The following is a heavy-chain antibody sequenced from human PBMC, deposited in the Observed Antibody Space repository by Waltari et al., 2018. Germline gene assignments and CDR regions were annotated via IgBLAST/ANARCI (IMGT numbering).Heavy chain of an antibody. J-gene: IGHJ5*02. CDR2: VYSSGGT. Sequence: QVQLQESGPGLVKPSETLSLTCTVSGDSIRTYYWSWLRQSPGKRLEWIGEVYSSGGTNHNPSLMRRVTFSIDTSKNQFSLKLSSVTAADTAVYYCARHVIIAVSDTTGNWFHPWGQGTLVTVSS. CDR1: GDSIRTYY. V-gene: IGHV4-59*08. D-gene: IGHD6-19*01. CDR3: ARHVIIAVSDTTGNWFHP.